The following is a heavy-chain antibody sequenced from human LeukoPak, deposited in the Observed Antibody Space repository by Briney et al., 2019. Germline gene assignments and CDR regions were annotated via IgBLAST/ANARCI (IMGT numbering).Heavy chain of an antibody. Sequence: GGSLRLPCAASGFTFSSYWMHWVRQAPGKGLVWVSRVNSDGSSTSYADSVKGRFTISRDNAKNTLYLQMNSLRAEDTAVYYCARFLYDILTGYYPFDYWGQGTLVTVSS. CDR3: ARFLYDILTGYYPFDY. J-gene: IGHJ4*02. V-gene: IGHV3-74*01. CDR2: VNSDGSST. D-gene: IGHD3-9*01. CDR1: GFTFSSYW.